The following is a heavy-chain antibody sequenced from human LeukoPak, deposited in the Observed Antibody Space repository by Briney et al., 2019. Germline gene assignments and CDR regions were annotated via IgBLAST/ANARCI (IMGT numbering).Heavy chain of an antibody. CDR2: INTNTGNP. V-gene: IGHV7-4-1*02. Sequence: ASVKVSCKASGYTFTSYAMNWVRQAPGQGLEWMGWINTNTGNPTYAQGFTGRFVFSLDTSVSTAYLQISSLKAEDTAVYYCARVRLVYSSGKHPEGSIDYWGQGTLVTVSS. CDR3: ARVRLVYSSGKHPEGSIDY. D-gene: IGHD6-19*01. J-gene: IGHJ4*02. CDR1: GYTFTSYA.